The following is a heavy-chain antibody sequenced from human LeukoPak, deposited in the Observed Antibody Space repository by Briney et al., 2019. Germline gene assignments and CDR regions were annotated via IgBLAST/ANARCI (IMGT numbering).Heavy chain of an antibody. V-gene: IGHV4-59*12. J-gene: IGHJ4*02. CDR2: NCYSGST. CDR3: ARVSGSGWSGYGFDY. Sequence: SETLPLTCTVSGGSISGFYWGWIRQPPGKGLEWIGNNCYSGSTCHNPSLKSRVTVSVDTSKNNFSLKLTSVTAADTAVYYCARVSGSGWSGYGFDYWGQGTLVTVSS. D-gene: IGHD6-19*01. CDR1: GGSISGFY.